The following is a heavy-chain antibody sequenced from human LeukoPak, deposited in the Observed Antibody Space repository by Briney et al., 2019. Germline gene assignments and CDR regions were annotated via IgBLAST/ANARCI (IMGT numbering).Heavy chain of an antibody. CDR3: ASQLDESAFDI. Sequence: SQTLSLTCTVSGGSISSGDYYWSWIRQPPGKGLEWIGYIYYSGSTYYNPSFKSRVTISVDTSKNQFSLKLSSVTAADTAVYYCASQLDESAFDIWGQGTMVTVSS. CDR1: GGSISSGDYY. J-gene: IGHJ3*02. D-gene: IGHD1-1*01. V-gene: IGHV4-30-4*01. CDR2: IYYSGST.